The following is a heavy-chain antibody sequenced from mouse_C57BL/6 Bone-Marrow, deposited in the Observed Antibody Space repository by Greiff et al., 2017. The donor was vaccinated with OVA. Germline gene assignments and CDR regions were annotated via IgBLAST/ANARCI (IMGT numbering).Heavy chain of an antibody. V-gene: IGHV14-4*01. J-gene: IGHJ2*01. CDR2: IDPENGDT. D-gene: IGHD2-3*01. CDR3: TKEGWLLRFDY. CDR1: GFNIKDDY. Sequence: VQLQQSGAELVRPGASVKLSCTASGFNIKDDYMHWVNQRPEQGLEWIGWIDPENGDTEYASKFQGKATITADTSSNTAYLQLSSLTSEDTAVYYCTKEGWLLRFDYWGQGTTLTVSS.